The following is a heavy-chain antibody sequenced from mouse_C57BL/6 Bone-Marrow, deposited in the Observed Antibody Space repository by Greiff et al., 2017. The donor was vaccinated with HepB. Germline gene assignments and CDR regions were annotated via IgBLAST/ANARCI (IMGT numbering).Heavy chain of an antibody. D-gene: IGHD1-1*01. V-gene: IGHV5-4*01. CDR1: GFTFSSYA. Sequence: EVMLVESGGGLVKPGGSLKLSCAASGFTFSSYAMSWVRQTPEKRLEWVATISDGGSYTYYPDNVKGRFTISKDKAKNNRYLHMSQLKSEDTAMYYGARENYYGSSLYAMDYWGQGTSVTVSS. J-gene: IGHJ4*01. CDR2: ISDGGSYT. CDR3: ARENYYGSSLYAMDY.